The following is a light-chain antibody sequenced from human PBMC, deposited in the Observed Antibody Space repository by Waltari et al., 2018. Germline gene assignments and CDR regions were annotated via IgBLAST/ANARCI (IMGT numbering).Light chain of an antibody. CDR2: GAS. J-gene: IGKJ2*01. CDR1: QSVSSN. Sequence: EIVMTQSPATLSVSPGERATLSCRASQSVSSNLAWYQQKPGQAPRLRIYGASTRATGIPARFSGSGSGTEFTLTISSLPSEDFAVYYCQQYNNWPPYTFGQGTKLEIK. CDR3: QQYNNWPPYT. V-gene: IGKV3-15*01.